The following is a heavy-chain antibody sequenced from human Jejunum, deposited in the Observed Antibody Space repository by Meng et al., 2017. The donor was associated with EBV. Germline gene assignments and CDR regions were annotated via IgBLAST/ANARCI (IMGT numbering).Heavy chain of an antibody. J-gene: IGHJ4*02. CDR1: PDFMSSYGG. V-gene: IGHV4-4*02. CDR2: INQVGGT. Sequence: LQESGPGLVKPTWTLSLTCAGSPDFMSSYGGWSWVRQPPGKGLEWLGEINQVGGTDYNPSLKSRVTISIDTAKRQFSLRLNSMTAADTAVYYCARASSERLLDYWGQGTLVTVSS. D-gene: IGHD1-14*01. CDR3: ARASSERLLDY.